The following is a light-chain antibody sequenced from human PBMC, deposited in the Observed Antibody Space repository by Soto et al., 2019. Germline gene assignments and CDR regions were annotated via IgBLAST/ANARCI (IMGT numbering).Light chain of an antibody. CDR1: QSVSRSY. Sequence: EIVLTQSPGTLSLSPGERATLSCRASQSVSRSYLAWYQQKPGQAPRLLIYGASSRATGIPDRFSGSGSGTDFTLTISRMEPEDFAVYYCHQYGTSPPLTFGSGTGLEI. CDR3: HQYGTSPPLT. V-gene: IGKV3-20*01. J-gene: IGKJ5*01. CDR2: GAS.